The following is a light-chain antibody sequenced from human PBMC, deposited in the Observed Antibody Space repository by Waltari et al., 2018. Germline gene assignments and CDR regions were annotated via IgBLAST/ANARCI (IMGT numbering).Light chain of an antibody. CDR2: RND. V-gene: IGLV1-47*01. Sequence: QSVLTQPPSVSGTPVQSVTIFCSGSNSNIGNNYVYWYQQFPGTAPKLLIYRNDQRPSGVPERFSGSRSSSSASLAISDLRSEDEASYFCASWDDSLTCVLFGGGPKLT. CDR1: NSNIGNNY. J-gene: IGLJ3*02. CDR3: ASWDDSLTCVL.